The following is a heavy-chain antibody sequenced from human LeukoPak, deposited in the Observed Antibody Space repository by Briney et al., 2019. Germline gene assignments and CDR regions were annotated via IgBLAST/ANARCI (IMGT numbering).Heavy chain of an antibody. Sequence: GGSLRLSCAASGFTFSSYSMNWLRQAPGKGLEWVSSFSSTGNYIYYADSVKGRFTISRDNAKISLYLQMNSLRAEDTAVYYCARNPPRYFNWGQGTLVTVSS. CDR2: FSSTGNYI. CDR1: GFTFSSYS. D-gene: IGHD1-26*01. V-gene: IGHV3-21*04. CDR3: ARNPPRYFN. J-gene: IGHJ4*02.